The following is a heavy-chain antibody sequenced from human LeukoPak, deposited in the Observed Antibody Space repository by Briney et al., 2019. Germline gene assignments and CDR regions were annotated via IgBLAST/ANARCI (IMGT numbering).Heavy chain of an antibody. CDR2: ISTDGSSN. CDR3: ARAVGPTHFDY. V-gene: IGHV3-74*01. CDR1: GFTFSGYW. D-gene: IGHD1-26*01. Sequence: PGGSLRLSCAASGFTFSGYWMHWVRQAPGKGLVWVSRISTDGSSNTYADSVKGRFTISRDNAKNSLYLQMSSLRAEDTAMYYCARAVGPTHFDYWGQGTLVTVSS. J-gene: IGHJ4*02.